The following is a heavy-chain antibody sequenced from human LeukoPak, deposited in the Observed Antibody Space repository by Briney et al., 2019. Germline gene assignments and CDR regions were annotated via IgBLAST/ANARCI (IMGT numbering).Heavy chain of an antibody. CDR2: IKQDGSEK. CDR1: GFTFSSYG. CDR3: ARGPYYMDV. V-gene: IGHV3-7*01. J-gene: IGHJ6*03. Sequence: GRSLRLSCAASGFTFSSYGMHWVRQAPGKGLEWVANIKQDGSEKYYVDSVKGRFTISRDNAKNSLYLQMNSLRAEDTAVYYCARGPYYMDVWGKGTTVTVSS.